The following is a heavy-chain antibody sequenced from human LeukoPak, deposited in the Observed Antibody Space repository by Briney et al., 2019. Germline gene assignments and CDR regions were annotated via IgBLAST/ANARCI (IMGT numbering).Heavy chain of an antibody. CDR3: ARENVLRYFDWPTTRFSNWFDP. D-gene: IGHD3-9*01. CDR2: INHSGST. Sequence: SETLSLTCAVYGGSFSGYYWSWIRQPPGKGLEWIGEINHSGSTNYNPSLKSRVTISVDTSKNQFSLKLSSVTAADTAVYYCARENVLRYFDWPTTRFSNWFDPWGQGTLVTVSS. V-gene: IGHV4-34*01. CDR1: GGSFSGYY. J-gene: IGHJ5*02.